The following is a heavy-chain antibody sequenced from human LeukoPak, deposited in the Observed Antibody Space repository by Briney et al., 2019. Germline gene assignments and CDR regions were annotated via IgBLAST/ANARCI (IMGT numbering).Heavy chain of an antibody. D-gene: IGHD6-19*01. CDR3: TTEQWLDDY. CDR2: IRSKAYGGTT. V-gene: IGHV3-49*04. CDR1: GFTFGDYA. J-gene: IGHJ4*02. Sequence: GRSLRLSCTASGFTFGDYAMSWVRQAPGKGLEWVGFIRSKAYGGTTEYAASVKGRFTISRDDSKSIAYLQMNSLKTEDTAVYYCTTEQWLDDYWGQGTLVTVSS.